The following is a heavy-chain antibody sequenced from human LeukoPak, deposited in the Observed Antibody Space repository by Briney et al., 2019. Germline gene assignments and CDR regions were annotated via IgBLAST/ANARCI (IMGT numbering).Heavy chain of an antibody. V-gene: IGHV3-21*04. D-gene: IGHD2-15*01. CDR1: GFTFSSYT. CDR2: ISSGSSYI. CDR3: ARDGGDCSGDSCYVDY. Sequence: GGSLRLSCAASGFTFSSYTMNWVRQAPGKGLEWVSIISSGSSYIHYADSVKGRFTISRDNAKNSLYLQMNSLRAEDTALYYCARDGGDCSGDSCYVDYWGQGTLVTVSS. J-gene: IGHJ4*02.